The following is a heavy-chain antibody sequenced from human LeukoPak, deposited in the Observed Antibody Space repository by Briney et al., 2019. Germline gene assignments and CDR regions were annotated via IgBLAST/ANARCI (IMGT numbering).Heavy chain of an antibody. D-gene: IGHD2-15*01. V-gene: IGHV4-61*08. CDR1: GGSISSGDYY. Sequence: PSETLSLTCTVSGGSISSGDYYWSWIRQPPGKGLEWIGYIYYSGSTNYNPSLKSRVTISVDTSKNQFSLKLSSVTAADTAVYYCATSLVVVAATTEHDAFDIWGQGTMVTVSS. CDR3: ATSLVVVAATTEHDAFDI. J-gene: IGHJ3*02. CDR2: IYYSGST.